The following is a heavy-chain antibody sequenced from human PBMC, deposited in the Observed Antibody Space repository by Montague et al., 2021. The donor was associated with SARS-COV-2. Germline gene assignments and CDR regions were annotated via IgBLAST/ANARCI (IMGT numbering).Heavy chain of an antibody. J-gene: IGHJ3*02. CDR3: TRDYRSIVGDGLDI. CDR2: ISTSAYTT. Sequence: SLRLSCAASGLTFSNYDMNWDRQAPGKGPEWISYISTSAYTTSYAGSVKGRFTISRDNGKNSLYLQMNSLRVEDTAVYYCTRDYRSIVGDGLDIWGQGTKVTVSS. D-gene: IGHD3-16*02. V-gene: IGHV3-48*03. CDR1: GLTFSNYD.